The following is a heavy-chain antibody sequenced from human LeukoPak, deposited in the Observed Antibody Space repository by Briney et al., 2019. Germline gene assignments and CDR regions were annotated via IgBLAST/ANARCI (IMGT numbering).Heavy chain of an antibody. D-gene: IGHD3-22*01. CDR3: TRDQGSMIVERTTIWYFDL. J-gene: IGHJ2*01. CDR2: INQDGSEV. Sequence: GGSLRLSCAASGFTFSNYGMRWVRQAPGKGLEWLANINQDGSEVYYVDSVKGRFTISRDNAKNSLYLQMNSLKTDDTAVYYCTRDQGSMIVERTTIWYFDLWGRGTLVTVSS. V-gene: IGHV3-7*01. CDR1: GFTFSNYG.